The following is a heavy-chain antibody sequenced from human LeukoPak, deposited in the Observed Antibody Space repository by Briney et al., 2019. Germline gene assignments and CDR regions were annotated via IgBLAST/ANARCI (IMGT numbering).Heavy chain of an antibody. CDR3: ARGRYHYDSSGSPKSAYYGLDV. Sequence: ASVNVSCKASGYTFPSYTITWVRQAPGQGLEWMGGISAYNGDTNYAHKVQGRVTMTTDTSTSTAYMELKSLISDDTAVYYCARGRYHYDSSGSPKSAYYGLDVWGQGTAVTVSS. D-gene: IGHD3-22*01. J-gene: IGHJ6*02. V-gene: IGHV1-18*01. CDR1: GYTFPSYT. CDR2: ISAYNGDT.